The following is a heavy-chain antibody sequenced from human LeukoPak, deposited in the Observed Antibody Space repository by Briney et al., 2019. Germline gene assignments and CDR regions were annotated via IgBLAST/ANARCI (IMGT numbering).Heavy chain of an antibody. V-gene: IGHV4-61*02. CDR2: IYTSGST. Sequence: PSETLSLTCTVSGGSISSGSYYWSWIRQPAGKGLEWIGRIYTSGSTNYNPSLKSRVTISVDTSKNQSSLKLSSVTAADTAVYYCARARTYSSLLEWFDYWGQGTLVTVSS. CDR3: ARARTYSSLLEWFDY. CDR1: GGSISSGSYY. J-gene: IGHJ4*02. D-gene: IGHD3-3*01.